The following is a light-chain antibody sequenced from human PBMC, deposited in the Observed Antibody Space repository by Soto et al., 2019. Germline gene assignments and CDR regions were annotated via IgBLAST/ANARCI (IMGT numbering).Light chain of an antibody. V-gene: IGLV2-14*01. CDR1: SSDVGGYNY. Sequence: QSALTQPASVSGSPGQSITISCTGTSSDVGGYNYVSWYQQHPGKAPKLMIYDVSNRPSGVSNRFSGSKSGKTASLTISGLQAEDEADYYCSSYTSRSTYVVFGGGTKVTVL. J-gene: IGLJ2*01. CDR3: SSYTSRSTYVV. CDR2: DVS.